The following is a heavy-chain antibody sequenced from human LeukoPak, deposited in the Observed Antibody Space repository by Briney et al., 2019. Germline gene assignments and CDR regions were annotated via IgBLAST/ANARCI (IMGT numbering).Heavy chain of an antibody. CDR2: IGGSDTST. D-gene: IGHD1-26*01. Sequence: PGGSLRLSCAASGFTVSSNYMSWVRQAPGKGLECVSAIGGSDTSTYYADSVKGRFTISRDNSKNTLYLQMNSLRAEDSAVYYCAKSSRIGVGAIAPSDYWGQGTLVTVSS. V-gene: IGHV3-23*01. CDR3: AKSSRIGVGAIAPSDY. J-gene: IGHJ4*02. CDR1: GFTVSSNY.